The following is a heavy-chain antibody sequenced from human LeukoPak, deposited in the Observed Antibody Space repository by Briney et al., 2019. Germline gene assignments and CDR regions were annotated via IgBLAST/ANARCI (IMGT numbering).Heavy chain of an antibody. CDR3: ARDFRYCSSTSCYEGYYFDY. Sequence: GGSLRLSCAASGFTFSSYWMSWVRQAPGKGLEWVANIKQDGSGKYYVDSVKGRFTISRDNAKNSLYLQMNSLRAEDTAVYYCARDFRYCSSTSCYEGYYFDYWGQGTLITVSS. CDR2: IKQDGSGK. D-gene: IGHD2-2*01. CDR1: GFTFSSYW. V-gene: IGHV3-7*03. J-gene: IGHJ4*02.